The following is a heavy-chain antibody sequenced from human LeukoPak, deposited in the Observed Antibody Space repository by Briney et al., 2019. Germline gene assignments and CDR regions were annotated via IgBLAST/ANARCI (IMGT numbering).Heavy chain of an antibody. CDR2: IYYSGST. CDR1: GGSISSYY. V-gene: IGHV4-59*12. Sequence: SETLSLTCTVSGGSISSYYWSWIRQPPGKGLEWIAYIYYSGSTNYNPSLKSRVNISVDTSKSQFSLRLSSVTAADTAVYYCAREYDNWNYVSGLDYWGQGTLVTVSS. D-gene: IGHD1-7*01. J-gene: IGHJ4*02. CDR3: AREYDNWNYVSGLDY.